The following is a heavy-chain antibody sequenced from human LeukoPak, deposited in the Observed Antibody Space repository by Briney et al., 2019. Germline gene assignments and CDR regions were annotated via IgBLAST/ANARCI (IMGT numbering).Heavy chain of an antibody. V-gene: IGHV1-18*04. CDR2: ISAYNGNT. CDR1: GYTFTGYY. D-gene: IGHD3-9*01. CDR3: ARGGYYDILTGYLLFDY. Sequence: ASVKVSCKASGYTFTGYYMHWVRQAPGQGLEWMGWISAYNGNTNYAQKLQGRVTMTTDTSTSTAYMELRSLRSDDTAVYYCARGGYYDILTGYLLFDYWGQGTLVTVSS. J-gene: IGHJ4*02.